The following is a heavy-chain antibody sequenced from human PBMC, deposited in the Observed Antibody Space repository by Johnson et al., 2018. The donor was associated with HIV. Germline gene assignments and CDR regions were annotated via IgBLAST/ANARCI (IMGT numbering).Heavy chain of an antibody. CDR1: GFSFSGFA. V-gene: IGHV3-30-3*01. CDR2: ISYDGRNQ. J-gene: IGHJ3*01. D-gene: IGHD2-21*01. CDR3: ARDLAPRPPARLDVFDV. Sequence: QVQLVESGGGVVQPGRSLRLSCVVSGFSFSGFAMHWVRQAPGNGLDWMAVISYDGRNQQYAESVKGRFTISRENYKNTLYLQRSSVRPEDTAVYYCARDLAPRPPARLDVFDVWGQGTMVTVS.